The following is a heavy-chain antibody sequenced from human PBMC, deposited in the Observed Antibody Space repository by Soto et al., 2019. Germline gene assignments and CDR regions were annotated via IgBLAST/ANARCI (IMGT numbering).Heavy chain of an antibody. CDR2: ISSSTGYI. CDR3: ARMRGSYDFDY. Sequence: EVQLVESGGGLVKPGGSLRLSCAASGFTFSSYSMNWVRQAPGKGLEWVSSISSSTGYIDYADSVKGRFTISRDNAKNSLYLQMNSLRAEDMAVYYCARMRGSYDFDYWGQGTLVTVSS. V-gene: IGHV3-21*01. J-gene: IGHJ4*02. D-gene: IGHD1-26*01. CDR1: GFTFSSYS.